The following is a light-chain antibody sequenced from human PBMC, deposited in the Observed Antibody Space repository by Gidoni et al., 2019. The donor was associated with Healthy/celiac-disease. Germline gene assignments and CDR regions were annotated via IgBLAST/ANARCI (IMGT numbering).Light chain of an antibody. J-gene: IGKJ3*01. CDR1: QSASSSY. V-gene: IGKV3-20*01. CDR2: GAS. CDR3: QQYGSSLGT. Sequence: EIVLTQSPGTLSLSPGERATLSCRASQSASSSYLAWYQQKPGQAPRLLIYGASSRATGIPDRFSGSGSGTDFTLTISRLEPEDFAVYYCQQYGSSLGTFGPGTKVDIK.